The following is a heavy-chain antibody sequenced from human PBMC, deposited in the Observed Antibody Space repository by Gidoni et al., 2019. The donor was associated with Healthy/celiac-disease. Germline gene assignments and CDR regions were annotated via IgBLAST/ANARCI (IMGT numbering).Heavy chain of an antibody. J-gene: IGHJ6*02. D-gene: IGHD4-17*01. V-gene: IGHV3-48*01. CDR3: ASPGGMGCDYEVYYYYYGMDV. CDR1: GFTFSSYS. CDR2: ISSSSSTR. Sequence: EVQLVESGGGLVQPGGSLSLSCAASGFTFSSYSMNWVRQAPGKGLEWVSYISSSSSTRYYADSVKGRFTISRDNAKNSLYLQMNSLRAEDTAVYYCASPGGMGCDYEVYYYYYGMDVWGQGTTVTVSS.